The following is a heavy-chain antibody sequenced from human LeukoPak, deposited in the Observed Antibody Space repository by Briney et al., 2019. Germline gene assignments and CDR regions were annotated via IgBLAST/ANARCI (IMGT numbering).Heavy chain of an antibody. J-gene: IGHJ4*02. D-gene: IGHD4-11*01. CDR3: ARDYIAYFDY. V-gene: IGHV4-4*07. Sequence: LETLSLTCTASGGSISSYYWSWIRQPAGKGLEWIGRIYTSGSTNYNPSLKSRVTMSVDTSKNQFSLKLSSVTAADMAVYYCARDYIAYFDYWGQGTLVTVSS. CDR1: GGSISSYY. CDR2: IYTSGST.